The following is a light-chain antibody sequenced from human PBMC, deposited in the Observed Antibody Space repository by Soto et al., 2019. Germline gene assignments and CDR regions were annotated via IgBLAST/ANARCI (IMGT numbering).Light chain of an antibody. CDR2: RNN. J-gene: IGLJ2*01. CDR3: AAWDDSLSGFVL. CDR1: SSNIGSNY. V-gene: IGLV1-47*01. Sequence: QSVLTQPPSASGTPGQRVTISCSGSSSNIGSNYVYWYQQLPGTAPKHLIYRNNQRPSGVPDRFSGSKSGTTASLAISGLRSEDEADYYCAAWDDSLSGFVLFGGGTQLTVL.